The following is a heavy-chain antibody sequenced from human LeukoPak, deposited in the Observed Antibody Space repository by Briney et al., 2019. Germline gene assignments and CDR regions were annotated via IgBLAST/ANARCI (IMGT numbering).Heavy chain of an antibody. Sequence: GGSPRLSCAASGFTFCSYAMSWVRQAPGKGLGWVSGISTSGGTTSYAESVKDRFTVSRDNPRNTLYMEMNSLGDEDTAVYYCAVMHRYYDGSGYWVQWGQGTLVTVSS. D-gene: IGHD3-22*01. V-gene: IGHV3-23*01. CDR2: ISTSGGTT. CDR1: GFTFCSYA. CDR3: AVMHRYYDGSGYWVQ. J-gene: IGHJ4*02.